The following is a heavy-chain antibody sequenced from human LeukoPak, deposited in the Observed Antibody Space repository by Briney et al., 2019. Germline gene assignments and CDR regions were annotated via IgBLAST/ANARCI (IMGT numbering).Heavy chain of an antibody. CDR3: AKGGYSGYENAFDT. Sequence: SLRLSCAASGFTFDDYAMHWVRQAPGKGLEWVSGISWNSGSIGYADSVKGRFTISRDNAKNSLYLQMNSLRAEDTALYYCAKGGYSGYENAFDTWGQGTLVTVSS. J-gene: IGHJ5*02. V-gene: IGHV3-9*01. D-gene: IGHD5-12*01. CDR2: ISWNSGSI. CDR1: GFTFDDYA.